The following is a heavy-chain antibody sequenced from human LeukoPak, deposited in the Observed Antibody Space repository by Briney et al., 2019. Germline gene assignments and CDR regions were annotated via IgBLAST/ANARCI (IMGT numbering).Heavy chain of an antibody. CDR1: GYTFTSYA. Sequence: ASVKVSCTASGYTFTSYAISWVRQAPGQGLEWMGGIIPIFGTANYAQKFQGRVTITADESTSTAYMELSSLRSEDTAVYYCARKGQSNWFDPWGQGTLVTVSS. CDR3: ARKGQSNWFDP. J-gene: IGHJ5*02. CDR2: IIPIFGTA. V-gene: IGHV1-69*13.